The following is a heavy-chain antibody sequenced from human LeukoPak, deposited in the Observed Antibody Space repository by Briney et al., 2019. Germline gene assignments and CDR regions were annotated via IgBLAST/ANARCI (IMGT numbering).Heavy chain of an antibody. CDR3: ARALNPEGAFDI. Sequence: PSETLSLTCAVYGGSFSGYYWSWIRQPPGEGLEWIGEINHSGSTNYNPSLKSRVTISVDTSKNQFSLKLSSVTAADTAVYYCARALNPEGAFDIWGQGTMVTVSS. CDR2: INHSGST. V-gene: IGHV4-34*01. J-gene: IGHJ3*02. CDR1: GGSFSGYY. D-gene: IGHD1-14*01.